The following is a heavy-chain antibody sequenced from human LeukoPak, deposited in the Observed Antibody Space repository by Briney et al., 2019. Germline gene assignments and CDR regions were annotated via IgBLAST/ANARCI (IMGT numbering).Heavy chain of an antibody. CDR2: IIPIFGTA. J-gene: IGHJ5*02. D-gene: IGHD3-22*01. CDR3: ASDYDSSGYTGPFDP. CDR1: GGTLSSYA. Sequence: SVKDSCKASGGTLSSYAISWVRQAPGQGLEWMGGIIPIFGTANYAQKFQGRVTITADKSTSTAYMELSSLRSEDTAVYYCASDYDSSGYTGPFDPWGQGTLVTVSS. V-gene: IGHV1-69*06.